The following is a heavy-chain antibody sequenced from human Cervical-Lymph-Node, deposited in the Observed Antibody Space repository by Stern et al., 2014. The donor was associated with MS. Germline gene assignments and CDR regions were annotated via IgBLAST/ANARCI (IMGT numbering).Heavy chain of an antibody. V-gene: IGHV1-46*04. CDR2: SNPRDATT. CDR3: VREGESLKNFDF. J-gene: IGHJ4*02. Sequence: QMQLVQSGAEVKEPGASVKLSCKPSGNILTRYYIHWVRQAPGQGLEWVALSNPRDATTDYAQKLRGRVTMTRDTSTSTVYMELTSLRSEDTAVYYCVREGESLKNFDFWGQGTLVTVSS. CDR1: GNILTRYY.